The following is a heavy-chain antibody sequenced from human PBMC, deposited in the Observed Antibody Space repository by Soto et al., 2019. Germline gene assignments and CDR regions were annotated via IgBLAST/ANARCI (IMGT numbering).Heavy chain of an antibody. CDR1: GFTFSSYA. CDR2: ISGSGGNT. CDR3: AKDLSIGYGSGSDY. D-gene: IGHD5-18*01. V-gene: IGHV3-23*01. J-gene: IGHJ4*02. Sequence: GGSLILSCVASGFTFSSYAMSWVRQAPGKGLEWVSAISGSGGNTYYADSVKGRFTISRDNSKNTVYLQMNSLRAEDTAVYYCAKDLSIGYGSGSDYWGQGTLVTVSS.